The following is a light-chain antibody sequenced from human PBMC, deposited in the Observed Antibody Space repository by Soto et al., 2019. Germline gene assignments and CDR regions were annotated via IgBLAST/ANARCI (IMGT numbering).Light chain of an antibody. Sequence: EIVLTQSPATLSLSPGERATLSCRASQGVSSYLAWYQQKPGQAPRLLIYDASNRATGIPARFSGSGPGTDFTLTISSLEPEDFAVYYCQQRSNRLTFGGGTNVEIK. J-gene: IGKJ4*01. CDR2: DAS. CDR1: QGVSSY. V-gene: IGKV3D-11*01. CDR3: QQRSNRLT.